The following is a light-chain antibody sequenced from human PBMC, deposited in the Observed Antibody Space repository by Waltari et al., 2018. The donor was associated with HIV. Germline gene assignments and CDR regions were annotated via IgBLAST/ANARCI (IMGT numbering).Light chain of an antibody. Sequence: QSVLTQPPSASGTPGQRVTISCSGSSSNIGNNNVYWYRQLPGLAPRLLIYRNNQRPSGVPDRFSGSKSGITASLTISGLQSEDEADYHCCSFAGSSTFAVFGGGTKLTVL. J-gene: IGLJ2*01. CDR1: SSNIGNNN. CDR2: RNN. V-gene: IGLV1-44*01. CDR3: CSFAGSSTFAV.